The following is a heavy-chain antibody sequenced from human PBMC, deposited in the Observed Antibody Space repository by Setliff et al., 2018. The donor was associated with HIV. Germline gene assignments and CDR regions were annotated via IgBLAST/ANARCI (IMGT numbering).Heavy chain of an antibody. CDR2: ISGDTRII. J-gene: IGHJ4*02. CDR1: GFTFSSYS. CDR3: ARDLNWGFDY. V-gene: IGHV3-48*01. D-gene: IGHD7-27*01. Sequence: GGSLRLSCAASGFTFSSYSMNWVRQAPGKGLEWVSYISGDTRIINYADSVKGRFTISRDNAKNSLYLQMNSLRVEDTALYYCARDLNWGFDYWGQGTLVTISS.